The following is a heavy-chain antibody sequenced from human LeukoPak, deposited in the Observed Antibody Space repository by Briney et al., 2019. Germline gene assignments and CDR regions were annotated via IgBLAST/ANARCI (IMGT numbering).Heavy chain of an antibody. CDR1: GGSISSGGYS. CDR2: IYHSGST. J-gene: IGHJ4*02. CDR3: ARVGDGYNQGDY. Sequence: SQTLSLTCAVSGGSISSGGYSWSWIRQPPGKGLEWIGYIYHSGSTYYNPSLKSRVTISVDRSKNQFSLKLSSVTAADTAVYYCARVGDGYNQGDYWGQGTLVTVSS. V-gene: IGHV4-30-2*01. D-gene: IGHD5-24*01.